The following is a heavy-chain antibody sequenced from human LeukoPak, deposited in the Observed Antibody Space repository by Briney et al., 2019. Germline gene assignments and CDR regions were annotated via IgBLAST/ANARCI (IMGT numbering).Heavy chain of an antibody. J-gene: IGHJ4*02. D-gene: IGHD3-22*01. V-gene: IGHV1-2*02. CDR2: INPNSGGT. CDR3: ARGPPYYYDSRGYFDY. Sequence: ASVKVSCKASGYTFTGYYMHWVRQAPGQGLEWMGWINPNSGGTNYAQKFQGRVTMTRDTSISTAHMELSRLRSDDTAVYYCARGPPYYYDSRGYFDYWGQGALVTVSS. CDR1: GYTFTGYY.